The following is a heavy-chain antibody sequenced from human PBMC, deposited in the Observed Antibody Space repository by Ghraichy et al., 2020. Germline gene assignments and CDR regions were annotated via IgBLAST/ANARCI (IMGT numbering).Heavy chain of an antibody. D-gene: IGHD6-19*01. J-gene: IGHJ6*02. CDR2: IYSGGNT. CDR1: GFTVSNNY. Sequence: GGSLRLSCAASGFTVSNNYMSWVRQAPGKGLEWVSVIYSGGNTYYADSVKGRFTISRDNSKNTMYLQMDSLRADDTAVYYCARDSSGTRGGMDVWGQGTTVTVSS. V-gene: IGHV3-53*01. CDR3: ARDSSGTRGGMDV.